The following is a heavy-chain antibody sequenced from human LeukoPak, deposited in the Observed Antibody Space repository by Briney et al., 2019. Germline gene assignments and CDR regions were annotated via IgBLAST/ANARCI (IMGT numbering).Heavy chain of an antibody. CDR2: IYYSGST. V-gene: IGHV4-61*08. CDR1: GGSISSGGYS. D-gene: IGHD6-19*01. J-gene: IGHJ4*02. Sequence: SQTLSLTCAVSGGSISSGGYSWSWIRQPPGKGLEWIGYIYYSGSTNYNPSLKSRVTISVDTSKNQFSLKLSSVTAADTAVYYCAREGSSGWYYYWGQGTLVTVSS. CDR3: AREGSSGWYYY.